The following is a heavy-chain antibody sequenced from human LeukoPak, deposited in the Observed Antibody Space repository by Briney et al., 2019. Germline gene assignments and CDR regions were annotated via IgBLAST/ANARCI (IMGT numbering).Heavy chain of an antibody. J-gene: IGHJ4*02. D-gene: IGHD3-22*01. V-gene: IGHV3-30*02. Sequence: TGGSLRLSCAASGFTFSSYGMHWVRQAPGKGLEWVAFIRYDGSNKYYADSVKGRFTISRDNSKNTLNLQMNSLRAEDTAVYYCAKGSNYYDSSGYYFWGQGTLVTVSS. CDR1: GFTFSSYG. CDR3: AKGSNYYDSSGYYF. CDR2: IRYDGSNK.